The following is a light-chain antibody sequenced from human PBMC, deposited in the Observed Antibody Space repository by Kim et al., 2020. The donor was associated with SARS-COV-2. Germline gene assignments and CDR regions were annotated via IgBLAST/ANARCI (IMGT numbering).Light chain of an antibody. J-gene: IGLJ3*02. CDR2: RNS. CDR1: NSNIARNF. V-gene: IGLV1-47*01. CDR3: TAWDDTVGGPV. Sequence: ELTQPPSASGTPGQTVTITCSGSNSNIARNFVYWYRQLPGTAPKLLIYRNSQRPSGVPDRLSGSKSGTSASLAISGLRSEDEADYFCTAWDDTVGGPVFGGGTQLTVL.